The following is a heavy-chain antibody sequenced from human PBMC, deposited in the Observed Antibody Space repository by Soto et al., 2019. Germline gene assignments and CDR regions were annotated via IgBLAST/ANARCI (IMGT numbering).Heavy chain of an antibody. D-gene: IGHD1-26*01. CDR3: ARFSGSYTRGLDY. V-gene: IGHV3-72*01. J-gene: IGHJ4*02. CDR1: GFTFSDHY. CDR2: SRNKANSYST. Sequence: EVQLVESGGGLVQPGGSLRLSCAASGFTFSDHYMDWVRQAPGKGLEWVVRSRNKANSYSTEYAASVKGRFTISRDESKNSLYLQMNSLKTEDTAVYYCARFSGSYTRGLDYWGQGTLVTVSS.